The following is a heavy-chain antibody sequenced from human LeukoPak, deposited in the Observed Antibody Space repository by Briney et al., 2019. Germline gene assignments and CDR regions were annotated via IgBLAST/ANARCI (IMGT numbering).Heavy chain of an antibody. CDR2: IYHSGST. D-gene: IGHD6-13*01. J-gene: IGHJ5*02. CDR1: GGSISSSNW. CDR3: ARRRVAAADYNWFDP. V-gene: IGHV4-4*02. Sequence: SETLSLTCAVSGGSISSSNWWSWVRQPPGKGLEWIGEIYHSGSTNYNPSLKGRVTISVDTSKNQFSLKLSSVTAADTAVYYCARRRVAAADYNWFDPWGQGTLVTVSS.